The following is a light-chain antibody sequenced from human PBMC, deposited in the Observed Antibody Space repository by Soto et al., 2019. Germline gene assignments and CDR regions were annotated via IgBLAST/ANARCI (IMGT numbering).Light chain of an antibody. CDR3: QQYNNWPPKYT. CDR1: QSVSSN. V-gene: IGKV3-15*01. CDR2: GAS. Sequence: EIVITQSPATLSVSRGERATLSCRASQSVSSNLAWYQQKPGQSPRLLIYGASTRATGIPARFSGSGSGTEFTLTISSLQSEDFAVYYCQQYNNWPPKYTFGQGTKVDIK. J-gene: IGKJ2*01.